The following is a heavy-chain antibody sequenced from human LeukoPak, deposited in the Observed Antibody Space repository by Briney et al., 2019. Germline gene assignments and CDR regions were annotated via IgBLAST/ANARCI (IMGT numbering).Heavy chain of an antibody. V-gene: IGHV3-21*01. Sequence: GGSLRLSCAASGFTFSSYSMNWVRQAPGKGLEWVSSISSSSSYIYYADSVKGRFTISRDNAKNSLYLQMNSLRAEDTAVYYCAKERLHCSTTYCYMTNFDYWGQGTLVTVSS. J-gene: IGHJ4*02. CDR1: GFTFSSYS. CDR2: ISSSSSYI. CDR3: AKERLHCSTTYCYMTNFDY. D-gene: IGHD2-2*01.